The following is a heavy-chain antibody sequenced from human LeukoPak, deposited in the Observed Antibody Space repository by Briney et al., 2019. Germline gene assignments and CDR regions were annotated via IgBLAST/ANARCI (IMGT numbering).Heavy chain of an antibody. Sequence: PGGSLRLSCTASGFTFGDYAMSWFRQAPGKGLEWVGFIRSKAYGGTTEYAASVKGRFTISRDDSKSIAYLQMNSLTTEDTAVYYCARGAGTTVYYIDVWGNGTTVTVSS. D-gene: IGHD1-7*01. CDR1: GFTFGDYA. CDR2: IRSKAYGGTT. J-gene: IGHJ6*03. V-gene: IGHV3-49*03. CDR3: ARGAGTTVYYIDV.